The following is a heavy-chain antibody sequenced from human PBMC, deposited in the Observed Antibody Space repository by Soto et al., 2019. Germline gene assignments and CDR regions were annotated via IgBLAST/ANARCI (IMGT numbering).Heavy chain of an antibody. CDR1: GFTFSSYA. Sequence: EVQLLESGGGLVQPGGSLRLSCAASGFTFSSYAMSWVRQAPGKGLEWVAAISGSGGSKYYEDSVKGRFTISRDNSKKTPLLQMISLRAEDTAVYYCAKAPVGYFWGRYAYWGQGPLVTVSS. J-gene: IGHJ4*02. CDR2: ISGSGGSK. D-gene: IGHD3-16*01. V-gene: IGHV3-23*01. CDR3: AKAPVGYFWGRYAY.